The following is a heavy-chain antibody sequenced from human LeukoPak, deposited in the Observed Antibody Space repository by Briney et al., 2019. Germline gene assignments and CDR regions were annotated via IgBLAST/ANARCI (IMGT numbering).Heavy chain of an antibody. Sequence: PGGSPRLSCAASGFTFNNYWMHWVRQAPGKGLVRVSRINSDGSSTSYADSVKGRFTISRDNAKNTLYLEMNSLRGEDTAVYYCARERYGISWYYYWGQGTLVTVSS. CDR1: GFTFNNYW. CDR3: ARERYGISWYYY. CDR2: INSDGSST. D-gene: IGHD6-13*01. V-gene: IGHV3-74*01. J-gene: IGHJ4*02.